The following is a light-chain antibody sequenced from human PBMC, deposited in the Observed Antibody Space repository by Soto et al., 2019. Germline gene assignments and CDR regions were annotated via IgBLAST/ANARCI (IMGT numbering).Light chain of an antibody. CDR2: GNS. CDR3: QSYDSNLSVV. Sequence: QSVLTQPPSVSGAPGQRVTISCTGSRSNIGGGYDVHWYQQLPGTAPKLLIYGNSNRPSGVPDRFSGSKSGTSASLAITGLQAEDEADYYCQSYDSNLSVVFGGGTQLTVL. V-gene: IGLV1-40*01. CDR1: RSNIGGGYD. J-gene: IGLJ2*01.